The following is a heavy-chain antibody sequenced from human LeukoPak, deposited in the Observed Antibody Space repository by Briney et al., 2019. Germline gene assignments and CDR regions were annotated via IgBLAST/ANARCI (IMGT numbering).Heavy chain of an antibody. D-gene: IGHD2-15*01. CDR3: AKVTSGGSCYQSDY. Sequence: GGSLRLSCVASGFTFSNYAMNWVRQAPGKGLEWVSGISGSSDYTYYADSVKGRFTISRDKSKNTLYLQMNSLRAEDTAVYYCAKVTSGGSCYQSDYWGQGTLVTVSS. V-gene: IGHV3-23*01. J-gene: IGHJ4*02. CDR1: GFTFSNYA. CDR2: ISGSSDYT.